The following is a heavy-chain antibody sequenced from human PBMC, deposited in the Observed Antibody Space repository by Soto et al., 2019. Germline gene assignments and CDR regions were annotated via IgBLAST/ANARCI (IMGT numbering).Heavy chain of an antibody. CDR1: GGSISSYY. CDR3: ARAFSRGSSSVLRWFDP. D-gene: IGHD6-6*01. CDR2: IYYSGST. J-gene: IGHJ5*02. Sequence: SETLSLTCTVSGGSISSYYWSWIRQPPGKGLEWIGYIYYSGSTNYNPSLKSRVTISVDTSKNQFSLKLSSVTAADTAVYYCARAFSRGSSSVLRWFDPWGQGILVTVSS. V-gene: IGHV4-59*01.